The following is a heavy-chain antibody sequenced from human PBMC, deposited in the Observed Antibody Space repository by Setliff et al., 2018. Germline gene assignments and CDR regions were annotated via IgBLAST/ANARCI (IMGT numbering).Heavy chain of an antibody. J-gene: IGHJ4*02. CDR2: IIPIFGTA. CDR1: GGTFSSYA. D-gene: IGHD3-3*01. V-gene: IGHV1-69*06. Sequence: GASVKVSCKASGGTFSSYAISWVRQAPGQGLEWMGRIIPIFGTANYAQKFQGRVTITAGKSTSTAYMELSSLRSEDTAVYYCARELPRTIFGVVIDYWGQGTLVTVSS. CDR3: ARELPRTIFGVVIDY.